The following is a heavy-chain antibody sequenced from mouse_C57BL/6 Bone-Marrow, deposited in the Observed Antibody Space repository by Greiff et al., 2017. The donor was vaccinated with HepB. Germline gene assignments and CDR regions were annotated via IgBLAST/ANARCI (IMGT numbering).Heavy chain of an antibody. D-gene: IGHD2-1*01. J-gene: IGHJ1*03. Sequence: EVNLVESEGGLVQPGSSMKLSCTASGFTFSDYYMAWVRQVPEKGLEWVANINYDGSSTYYLDSLKSRFIISRDNAKNILYLQMSSLKSEDTATYYCARDRGYGNGWYFDVWGTGTTVTVSS. CDR3: ARDRGYGNGWYFDV. V-gene: IGHV5-16*01. CDR1: GFTFSDYY. CDR2: INYDGSST.